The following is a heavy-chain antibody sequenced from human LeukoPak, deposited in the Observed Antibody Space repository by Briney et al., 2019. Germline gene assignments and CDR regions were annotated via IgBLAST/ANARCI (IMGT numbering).Heavy chain of an antibody. Sequence: GGSLRLSCAASGFTVSSNHMSWVRQAPGKGLEWVSVIYSGGSTYYADSVKGRFTISRDNSKNTLYLQMNSLRAEDTAVYYCARVQTVDGYYYYGMDVWGQGTTVTVSS. D-gene: IGHD2-8*01. V-gene: IGHV3-53*01. CDR3: ARVQTVDGYYYYGMDV. CDR2: IYSGGST. CDR1: GFTVSSNH. J-gene: IGHJ6*02.